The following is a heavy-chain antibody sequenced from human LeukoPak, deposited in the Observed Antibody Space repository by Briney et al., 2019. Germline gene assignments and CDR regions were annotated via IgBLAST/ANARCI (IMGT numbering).Heavy chain of an antibody. D-gene: IGHD3-22*01. CDR1: GFTFDDYA. Sequence: PGRSLRLSCAASGFTFDDYAMHWVRHAPGKGLEWVSGISWNSGSISYADSVKGRFTISRDNAKNSLYLQMNSLRAEDTALYYCAKGLDSSGYFLFDYWGQGTLVTVSS. V-gene: IGHV3-9*01. CDR2: ISWNSGSI. CDR3: AKGLDSSGYFLFDY. J-gene: IGHJ4*02.